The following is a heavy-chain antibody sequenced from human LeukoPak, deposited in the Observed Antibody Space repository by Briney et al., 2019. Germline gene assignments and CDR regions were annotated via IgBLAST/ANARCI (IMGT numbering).Heavy chain of an antibody. Sequence: GGSLRLSCAASGFTFSSYAMSWVGQAPGKGLEWVSPISGSGGSTYYADSVKGRFTISRDNSKNTLYLQMNSLRAEDTAVYYCAKDMYYYDSSVDYWGQGTLVTVSS. CDR1: GFTFSSYA. J-gene: IGHJ4*02. D-gene: IGHD3-22*01. CDR3: AKDMYYYDSSVDY. CDR2: ISGSGGST. V-gene: IGHV3-23*01.